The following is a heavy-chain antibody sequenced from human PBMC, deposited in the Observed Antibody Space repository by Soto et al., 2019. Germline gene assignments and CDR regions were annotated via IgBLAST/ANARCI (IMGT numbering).Heavy chain of an antibody. CDR3: AREGSGYDILTGSNWFDP. J-gene: IGHJ5*02. Sequence: SETLSLTCTVSGGSISSGDYYWSWIRQPPGKGLEWIGYIYYSGSTYYNPSLKSRVTISVDTSKNQFSPKLSSVTAADTAVYYCAREGSGYDILTGSNWFDPWGQGTLVTVSS. D-gene: IGHD3-9*01. V-gene: IGHV4-30-4*01. CDR1: GGSISSGDYY. CDR2: IYYSGST.